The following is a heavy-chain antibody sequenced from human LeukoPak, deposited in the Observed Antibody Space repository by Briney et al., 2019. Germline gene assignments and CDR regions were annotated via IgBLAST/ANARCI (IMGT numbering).Heavy chain of an antibody. D-gene: IGHD5-24*01. V-gene: IGHV3-11*01. Sequence: GGSLRLSCEASRFVFTNYYMSWVRQAPGKGLEWIATIAYDGDTKYYADSAEGRFTISRDNAKNSLSLQMNSLRAEDTAVYFCARAGTYDGYKVLDSWGQGTLVTVSS. J-gene: IGHJ5*01. CDR3: ARAGTYDGYKVLDS. CDR1: RFVFTNYY. CDR2: IAYDGDTK.